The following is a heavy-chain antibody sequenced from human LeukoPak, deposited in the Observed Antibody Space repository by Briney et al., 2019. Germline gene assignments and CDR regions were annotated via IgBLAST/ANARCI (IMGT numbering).Heavy chain of an antibody. V-gene: IGHV3-15*01. D-gene: IGHD4-11*01. CDR1: GFTFSNAW. CDR2: IKSKTDGGTT. J-gene: IGHJ6*03. Sequence: GGSLRLSCAASGFTFSNAWMSWVRQAPGKGLEWVGRIKSKTDGGTTDYAAPVKGRFTISRDDSKNTLYLQMNSLKTEDTAVYYCTTLLQPPYYYYYMDVWGKGTTVTVSS. CDR3: TTLLQPPYYYYYMDV.